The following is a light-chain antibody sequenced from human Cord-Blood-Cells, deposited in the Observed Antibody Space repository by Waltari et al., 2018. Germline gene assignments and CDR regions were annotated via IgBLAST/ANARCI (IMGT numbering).Light chain of an antibody. CDR1: QGISSW. J-gene: IGKJ2*01. Sequence: IQMTQSPSSVSASVGDRVTITCRASQGISSWLAWYQPKPRKAPKLLIYAASSLQSGVPTRFNGSGSGTDFPPTHNHREAEDFATYYCQQGNSFPYTFGQGTKLEIK. CDR3: QQGNSFPYT. CDR2: AAS. V-gene: IGKV1-12*02.